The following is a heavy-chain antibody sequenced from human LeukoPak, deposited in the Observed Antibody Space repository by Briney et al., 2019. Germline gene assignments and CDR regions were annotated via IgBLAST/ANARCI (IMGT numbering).Heavy chain of an antibody. D-gene: IGHD3-16*01. CDR2: INHSGST. CDR3: AGGSKRGLAY. CDR1: GXSFSYGDDY. J-gene: IGHJ4*02. Sequence: SQTLSLTCSVYGXSFSYGDDYWTWIRQPPGKGLEWIGEINHSGSTNYNPSLKSRVTISVDTSKNQFSLKLSSVTAADTAVYYCAGGSKRGLAYWGQGTLVTVSS. V-gene: IGHV4-34*01.